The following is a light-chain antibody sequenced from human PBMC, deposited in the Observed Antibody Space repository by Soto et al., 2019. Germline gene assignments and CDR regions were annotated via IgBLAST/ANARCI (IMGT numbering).Light chain of an antibody. CDR2: CNN. V-gene: IGLV1-40*01. J-gene: IGLJ1*01. CDR3: QSYDNSLSGLYV. Sequence: QSLVTHPPSVSGAPGQRVTISFTGSNSNIRAGYDVHWYQQLPGTAPKRLIYCNNIRPSGVPDRFSGYKSGTSSSLAIAGLQAEDEGDYYCQSYDNSLSGLYVFGTGTKVTVL. CDR1: NSNIRAGYD.